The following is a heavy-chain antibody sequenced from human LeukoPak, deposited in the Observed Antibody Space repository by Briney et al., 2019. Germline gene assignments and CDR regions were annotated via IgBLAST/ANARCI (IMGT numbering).Heavy chain of an antibody. D-gene: IGHD2-2*01. J-gene: IGHJ4*02. CDR3: ARETYCSSTSCYGVDY. CDR2: ISSSGSTI. CDR1: GFTFSDYY. V-gene: IGHV3-11*04. Sequence: GGSLRLSCAASGFTFSDYYMSWIRQAPGKGLEWVSYISSSGSTIYYADSVKGRFTISRDNAKNSLYLQMNSLRAEDTAVYYCARETYCSSTSCYGVDYWGQGTLVTVSS.